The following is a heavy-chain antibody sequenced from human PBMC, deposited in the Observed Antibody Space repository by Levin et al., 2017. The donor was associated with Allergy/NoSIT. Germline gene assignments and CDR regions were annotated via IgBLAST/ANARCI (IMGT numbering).Heavy chain of an antibody. D-gene: IGHD4-17*01. Sequence: GGSLRLSCAASGFTFSRYWMSWVRQAPGKGLEWVANIKEDGTEKYYVDSVKGRFTISRDNAKNSLSLQMDSLRAEDTAVYYCVRDFLTTVIYFDCWSQGSLVTVSS. CDR3: VRDFLTTVIYFDC. CDR1: GFTFSRYW. V-gene: IGHV3-7*01. CDR2: IKEDGTEK. J-gene: IGHJ4*02.